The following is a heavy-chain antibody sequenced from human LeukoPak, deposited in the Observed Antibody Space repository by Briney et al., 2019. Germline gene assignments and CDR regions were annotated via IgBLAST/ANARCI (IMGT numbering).Heavy chain of an antibody. CDR2: IRYDGSNK. V-gene: IGHV3-30*02. CDR3: AKVLESTSSGWYGFDY. CDR1: GFTFSSYG. D-gene: IGHD6-19*01. Sequence: GGSLRLSCAASGFTFSSYGMHWVRQAPGKGLEWVAFIRYDGSNKYYADSVKGRFTISRDNSKNTLYLQMNSLRAEDTAVYYCAKVLESTSSGWYGFDYWGQGTLVTVSS. J-gene: IGHJ4*02.